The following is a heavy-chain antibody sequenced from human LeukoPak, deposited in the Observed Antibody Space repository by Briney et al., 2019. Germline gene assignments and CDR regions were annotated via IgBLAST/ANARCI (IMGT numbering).Heavy chain of an antibody. D-gene: IGHD4-17*01. J-gene: IGHJ3*02. Sequence: SETLSLTCAVSADSFSSHYWTWIRQSPGKGLEWIGYISYIGSTNYNPSLTSRVTISIDTSKNQFSLKLRSVTAADTAVYYCARDLVTVTKGFDIWGQGTMVSVYS. CDR3: ARDLVTVTKGFDI. V-gene: IGHV4-59*11. CDR2: ISYIGST. CDR1: ADSFSSHY.